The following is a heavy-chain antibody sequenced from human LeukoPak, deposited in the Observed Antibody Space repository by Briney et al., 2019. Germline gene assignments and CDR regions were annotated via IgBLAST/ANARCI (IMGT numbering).Heavy chain of an antibody. D-gene: IGHD2-15*01. CDR2: INHSGST. Sequence: SETLSLTCAVYGGSFSGYYWSWIRQPPGKGLEWIGEINHSGSTNYNPSLKSRVTISVDTSKNQFSLKLSSVTAADTAVYYCARSIVVVAFDYWGQGTLVTVSS. CDR1: GGSFSGYY. CDR3: ARSIVVVAFDY. J-gene: IGHJ4*02. V-gene: IGHV4-34*01.